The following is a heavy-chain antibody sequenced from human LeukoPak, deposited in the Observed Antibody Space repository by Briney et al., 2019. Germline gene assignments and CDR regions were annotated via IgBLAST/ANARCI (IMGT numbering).Heavy chain of an antibody. CDR3: ARDLYGDYAPGVY. D-gene: IGHD4-17*01. CDR2: IIPIFGTA. J-gene: IGHJ4*02. CDR1: GGTFSSYA. V-gene: IGHV1-69*06. Sequence: SVKVSCKASGGTFSSYAISWVRQAPGQGLEWMGGIIPIFGTANYAQKFQGRVTITADKSTSTAYKELSSLRSEDTAVYYCARDLYGDYAPGVYWGQGTLVTVSS.